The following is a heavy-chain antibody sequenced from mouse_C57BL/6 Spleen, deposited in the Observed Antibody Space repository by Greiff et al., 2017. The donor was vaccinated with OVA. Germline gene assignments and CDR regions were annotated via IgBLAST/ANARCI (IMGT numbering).Heavy chain of an antibody. J-gene: IGHJ2*01. D-gene: IGHD1-1*01. Sequence: QVQLQQSGAELVKPGASVKLSCKASGYTFTSYWMHWVKQRPGQGLEWIGMIHPNSGSTNYNEKFKSKATLTVDKSSSTAYMQLSSLTSEDSAVYYCAREATTVVAPFGYWGQGTTLTVSS. CDR3: AREATTVVAPFGY. CDR2: IHPNSGST. CDR1: GYTFTSYW. V-gene: IGHV1-64*01.